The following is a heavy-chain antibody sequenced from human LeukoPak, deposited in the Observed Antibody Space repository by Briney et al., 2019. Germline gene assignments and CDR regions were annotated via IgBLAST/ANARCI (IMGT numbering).Heavy chain of an antibody. CDR3: ARYSSGWSPFDY. Sequence: KPSETLSLTCTVSGGSISSYYWSWIRQPPGKGLEWIGYIYYSGSTNYNPSLKSRVTISVDTSKNQFSLKLSSVTAADTAVYYCARYSSGWSPFDYWGQGTLVTVSS. D-gene: IGHD6-19*01. V-gene: IGHV4-59*08. J-gene: IGHJ4*02. CDR1: GGSISSYY. CDR2: IYYSGST.